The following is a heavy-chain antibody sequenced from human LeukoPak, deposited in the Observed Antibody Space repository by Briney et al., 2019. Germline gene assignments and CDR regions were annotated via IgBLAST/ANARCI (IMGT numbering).Heavy chain of an antibody. D-gene: IGHD6-13*01. J-gene: IGHJ4*02. CDR1: GFTFSSYA. CDR2: IYYSGST. V-gene: IGHV4-39*01. CDR3: ARHGRGLKSTPLVQVDY. Sequence: GSLRLSCAASGFTFSSYAMSWVRQAPGKGLEWIGSIYYSGSTYYNPSLKSRVTISVDTSKNQFSLKLSSVTAADTAVYYCARHGRGLKSTPLVQVDYWGQGTLVTVSS.